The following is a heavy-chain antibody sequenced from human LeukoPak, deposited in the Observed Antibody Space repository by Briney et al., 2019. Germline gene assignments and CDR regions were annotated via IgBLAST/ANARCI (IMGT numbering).Heavy chain of an antibody. J-gene: IGHJ4*02. Sequence: SVKVSCKASGGTFSRYAISWVRQAPGQGLEWMGRIIPILGIANYAQKFQGRVTITADKSTSTAYMELSSLRSEDTAVYYCARDKIAVAEIAHYCWGQGTLVTVSS. V-gene: IGHV1-69*04. CDR1: GGTFSRYA. D-gene: IGHD6-19*01. CDR3: ARDKIAVAEIAHYC. CDR2: IIPILGIA.